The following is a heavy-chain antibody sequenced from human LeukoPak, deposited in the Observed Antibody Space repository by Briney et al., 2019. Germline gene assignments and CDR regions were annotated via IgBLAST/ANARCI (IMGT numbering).Heavy chain of an antibody. J-gene: IGHJ4*02. D-gene: IGHD3-22*01. CDR1: GFTFSSYS. V-gene: IGHV3-23*01. CDR3: AKPYYYDSSGYYPTPFDY. CDR2: ISGSGGST. Sequence: GGSLRLSCAASGFTFSSYSMNWVRQAPGKGLEWVSAISGSGGSTYYADSVKGRFTISRDNSKNTLYLQMNSLRAEDTAVYYCAKPYYYDSSGYYPTPFDYWGQGTLVTVSS.